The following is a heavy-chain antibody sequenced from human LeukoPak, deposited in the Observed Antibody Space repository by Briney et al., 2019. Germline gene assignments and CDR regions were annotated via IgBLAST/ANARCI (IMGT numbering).Heavy chain of an antibody. CDR3: ARTRYYYDSSDYSYAYYFDY. V-gene: IGHV3-11*01. D-gene: IGHD3-22*01. CDR1: GFTFSDYY. CDR2: ISSSGSTI. J-gene: IGHJ4*02. Sequence: GGSLRLSCAASGFTFSDYYMSWIRQAPGKGLEWVSYISSSGSTIYYADSVKGRFTISRDNAKNSLYLQMNSLRAEDTAVYYCARTRYYYDSSDYSYAYYFDYWGQGTLVTVSS.